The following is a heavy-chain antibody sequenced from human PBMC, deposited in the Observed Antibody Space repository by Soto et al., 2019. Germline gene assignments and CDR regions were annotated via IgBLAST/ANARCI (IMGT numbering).Heavy chain of an antibody. CDR3: ASGKYYYDSSGYYYIFDY. Sequence: ASVKVSCKASGYTFTSYDINWVRQATGQGLEWMGWMNPNSGNTGYAQKFQGRVTMTRNTSISTAYMELSSLRSEDTAVYYCASGKYYYDSSGYYYIFDYWGQGTLVTVSS. CDR2: MNPNSGNT. D-gene: IGHD3-22*01. CDR1: GYTFTSYD. J-gene: IGHJ4*02. V-gene: IGHV1-8*01.